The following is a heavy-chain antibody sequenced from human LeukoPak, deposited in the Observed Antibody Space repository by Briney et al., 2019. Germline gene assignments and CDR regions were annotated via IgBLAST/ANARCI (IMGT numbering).Heavy chain of an antibody. V-gene: IGHV1-24*01. Sequence: ASVKVSCKVSGYTLTELSMHWVRQAPGKGREWMGGFDPEDGETIYAQKFQGRVTMTEDTSTDTAYMELSSLRSEDTAVYYCATVHYCGSGSYYNGDNYFDYWGQGTLVTVSS. J-gene: IGHJ4*02. D-gene: IGHD3-10*01. CDR2: FDPEDGET. CDR1: GYTLTELS. CDR3: ATVHYCGSGSYYNGDNYFDY.